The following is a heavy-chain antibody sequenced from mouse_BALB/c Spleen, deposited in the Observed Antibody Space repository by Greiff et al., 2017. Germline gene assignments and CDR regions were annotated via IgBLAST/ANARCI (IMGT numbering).Heavy chain of an antibody. CDR1: GFNIKDYY. J-gene: IGHJ3*01. V-gene: IGHV14-1*02. Sequence: EVQRVESGAELVRPGALVKLSCKASGFNIKDYYMHWVKQRPEQGLEWIGWIDPENGNTIYDPKFQGKASITADTSSNTAYLQLSSLTSEDTAVYYCARGGGYPWFAYWGQGTLVTVSA. CDR3: ARGGGYPWFAY. CDR2: IDPENGNT. D-gene: IGHD2-2*01.